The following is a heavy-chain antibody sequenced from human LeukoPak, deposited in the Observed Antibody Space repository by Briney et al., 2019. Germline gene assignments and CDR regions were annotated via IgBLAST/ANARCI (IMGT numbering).Heavy chain of an antibody. CDR1: GYTFTSYG. CDR2: ISAYNGNT. V-gene: IGHV1-18*01. CDR3: AGDPQNVLEFDY. Sequence: ASVKVSCKASGYTFTSYGISWVRQAPGQGLEWMEWISAYNGNTNYAQKLQGRVTMTTDTSTSTAYMELRSLRSDDTAVYYCAGDPQNVLEFDYWGQGTLVTVSS. J-gene: IGHJ4*02. D-gene: IGHD4/OR15-4a*01.